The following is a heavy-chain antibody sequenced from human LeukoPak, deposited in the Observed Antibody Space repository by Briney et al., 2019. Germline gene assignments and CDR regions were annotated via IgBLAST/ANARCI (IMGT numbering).Heavy chain of an antibody. CDR3: ARGRGEGRGIAMVRGVRAPSYNWFDP. V-gene: IGHV4-4*07. CDR2: IYTSGTT. D-gene: IGHD3-10*01. Sequence: SETLSLTCTVSGGSISNYYWSWIRQPAGKGLEWIGRIYTSGTTHYNPSLKSRVTMSVDTSKNQFSLKLSSVTAADTAVYYCARGRGEGRGIAMVRGVRAPSYNWFDPWGHGTQVTVSS. J-gene: IGHJ5*02. CDR1: GGSISNYY.